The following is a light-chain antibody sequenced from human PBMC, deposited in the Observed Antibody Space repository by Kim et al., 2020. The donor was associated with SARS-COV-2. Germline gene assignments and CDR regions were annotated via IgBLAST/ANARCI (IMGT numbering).Light chain of an antibody. Sequence: VTPKEKVTITCRANQGIGSSLHWYQKKPDQSPKLLIKYASQSISGVPSRFSGSGSGTDFTLTINSLEVEDAAAYYCHQSSLLPYTFGQGTKVDIK. V-gene: IGKV6D-21*02. CDR1: QGIGSS. J-gene: IGKJ2*01. CDR3: HQSSLLPYT. CDR2: YAS.